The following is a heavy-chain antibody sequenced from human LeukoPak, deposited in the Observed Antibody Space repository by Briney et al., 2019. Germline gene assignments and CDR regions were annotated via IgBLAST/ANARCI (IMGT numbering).Heavy chain of an antibody. CDR2: IYNNGRT. Sequence: PSETLSLTCTVSGASISSGLYYWNWIRQPAGKGLEWIGRIYNNGRTNYNPSLKSRVTISVDTSKNQFSLRLSSVTAMDTAVYYCARRTMVRGKNLDYWGQGTLVTVSS. D-gene: IGHD3-10*01. J-gene: IGHJ4*02. V-gene: IGHV4-61*02. CDR1: GASISSGLYY. CDR3: ARRTMVRGKNLDY.